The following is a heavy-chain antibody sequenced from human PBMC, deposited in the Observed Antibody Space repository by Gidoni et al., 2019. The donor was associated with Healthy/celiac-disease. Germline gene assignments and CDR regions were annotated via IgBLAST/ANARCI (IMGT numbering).Heavy chain of an antibody. CDR1: GGSISSCSYY. V-gene: IGHV4-61*02. Sequence: QVQLQESGPGLVKPSQTLSLTCTVSGGSISSCSYYWSWIRQPAGKGLEWIGRIYTSGSTNYNPSLKSRVTISVDTSKNQFSLKLSSVTAADTAVYYCARGETAARILYYYGMDVWGQGTTVTVSS. J-gene: IGHJ6*02. CDR3: ARGETAARILYYYGMDV. D-gene: IGHD6-13*01. CDR2: IYTSGST.